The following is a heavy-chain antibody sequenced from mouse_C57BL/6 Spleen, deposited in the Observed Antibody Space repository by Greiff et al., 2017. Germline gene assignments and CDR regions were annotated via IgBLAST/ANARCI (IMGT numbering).Heavy chain of an antibody. CDR2: ISSGSSTI. J-gene: IGHJ2*01. CDR1: GFTFSDYG. Sequence: EVKLVESGGGLVKPGGSLKLSCAASGFTFSDYGMHWVRQAPEKGLEWVAYISSGSSTIYYADTVKGRFTISRDNAKNTLFLQMTSLRSEDTAMYYCARSITTVVVSPYYFDYWGQGTTLTVSS. V-gene: IGHV5-17*01. D-gene: IGHD1-1*01. CDR3: ARSITTVVVSPYYFDY.